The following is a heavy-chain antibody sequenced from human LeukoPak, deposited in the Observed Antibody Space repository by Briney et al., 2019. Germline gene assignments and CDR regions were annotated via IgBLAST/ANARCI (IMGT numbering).Heavy chain of an antibody. D-gene: IGHD4/OR15-4a*01. Sequence: SVQGRFTISRDNSKNTLYLQMNSLKTEDTAIYYCTRGEGAVDYWGQGTLVTVSS. CDR3: TRGEGAVDY. J-gene: IGHJ4*02. V-gene: IGHV3-23*01.